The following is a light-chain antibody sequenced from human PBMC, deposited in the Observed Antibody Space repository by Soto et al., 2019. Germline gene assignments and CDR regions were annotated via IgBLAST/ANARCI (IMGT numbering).Light chain of an antibody. Sequence: QSALTQPASVSGSPGQSITISCTGTSSDVGGYNYVSWYQQHPGKAPKFMIYEVSNRPSGVSNRFSGSKSGNTASLTISGLQAEDEADYYCSSYTSSSTYVFGTRTKVTVL. CDR2: EVS. V-gene: IGLV2-14*01. CDR3: SSYTSSSTYV. CDR1: SSDVGGYNY. J-gene: IGLJ1*01.